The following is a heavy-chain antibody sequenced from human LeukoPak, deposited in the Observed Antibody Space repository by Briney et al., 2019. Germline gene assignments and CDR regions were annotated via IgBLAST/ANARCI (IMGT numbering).Heavy chain of an antibody. CDR3: AKDQRSPNHY. D-gene: IGHD1-1*01. CDR1: RFSFSNHS. J-gene: IGHJ4*02. Sequence: PGGSLRLSCAASRFSFSNHSMNWVRQAPGKGLEWVSYISNSGSAKYYAASVKGRFTISRDNSKKALYLQMNNLRVEDTAVYYCAKDQRSPNHYWGQGTLVTVSS. V-gene: IGHV3-48*01. CDR2: ISNSGSAK.